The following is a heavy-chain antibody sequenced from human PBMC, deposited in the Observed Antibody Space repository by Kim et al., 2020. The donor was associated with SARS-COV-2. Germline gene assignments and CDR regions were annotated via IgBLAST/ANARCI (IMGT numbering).Heavy chain of an antibody. CDR3: AKAPRTKLGYYYYYAMDV. J-gene: IGHJ6*02. Sequence: KGRFTISRDNSKNTLYLQINSLRAEDTAVYYCAKAPRTKLGYYYYYAMDVWGQGTTVTVSS. D-gene: IGHD6-13*01. V-gene: IGHV3-30*02.